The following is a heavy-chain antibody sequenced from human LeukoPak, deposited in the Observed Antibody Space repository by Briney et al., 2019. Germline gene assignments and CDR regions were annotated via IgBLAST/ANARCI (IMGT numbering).Heavy chain of an antibody. J-gene: IGHJ4*02. V-gene: IGHV3-21*01. D-gene: IGHD3-22*01. CDR3: ARDLKDTIWSYDSSGLDY. CDR1: GFTFSSYS. CDR2: ISSSSSYI. Sequence: GGSLRLSCAASGFTFSSYSMNWVRQAPGKGLEWVSSISSSSSYIYYADSVKGRFTISRDSAKNSLYLQMNSLRAEDTAVYYCARDLKDTIWSYDSSGLDYWGQGTLVTVSS.